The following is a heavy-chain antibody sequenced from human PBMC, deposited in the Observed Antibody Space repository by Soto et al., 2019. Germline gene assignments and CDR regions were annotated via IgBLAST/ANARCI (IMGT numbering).Heavy chain of an antibody. J-gene: IGHJ5*02. D-gene: IGHD2-2*01. CDR1: GGSISSGGYS. CDR2: IYHSGST. CDR3: ARVPDR. Sequence: SETLSLTCAVSGGSISSGGYSWCWIRQTPGKGPEWIGYIYHSGSTYYNPSLKSRVTISVDRSKNQFSLKLSSVTAADKAVYYCARVPDRWGQGTLVTVSS. V-gene: IGHV4-30-2*01.